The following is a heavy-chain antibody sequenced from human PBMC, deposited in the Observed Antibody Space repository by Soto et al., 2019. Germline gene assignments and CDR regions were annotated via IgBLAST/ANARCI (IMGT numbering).Heavy chain of an antibody. J-gene: IGHJ4*02. D-gene: IGHD6-19*01. CDR1: GFTFSSYA. CDR2: ISGSGGST. V-gene: IGHV3-23*01. CDR3: AKDIAVAATGKSGFDY. Sequence: PGGALRLSCAASGFTFSSYAMSWVRQAPGKGLEWVSAISGSGGSTYYAGSVKRRFTISRDNSKNTLYLQMNSLRAEDTAVYYCAKDIAVAATGKSGFDYWGQGTLVTVSS.